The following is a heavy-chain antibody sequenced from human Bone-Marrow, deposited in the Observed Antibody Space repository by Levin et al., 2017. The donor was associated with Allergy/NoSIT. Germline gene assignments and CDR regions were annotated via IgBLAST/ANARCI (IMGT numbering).Heavy chain of an antibody. D-gene: IGHD2-15*01. CDR1: GYIVSELA. CDR2: FDPEDGKT. V-gene: IGHV1-24*01. CDR3: AAVLELLHIDI. J-gene: IGHJ3*02. Sequence: ASVKVSCKVSGYIVSELALHWVRQAPGKGLEWMGGFDPEDGKTFYAQKFQGRVTMTQDTSTNTAYMDLSSLTSEDTAVFYCAAVLELLHIDIWGHGTMVTVSS.